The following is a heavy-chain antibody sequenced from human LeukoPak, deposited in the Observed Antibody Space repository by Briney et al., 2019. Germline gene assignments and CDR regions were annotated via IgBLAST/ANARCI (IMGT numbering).Heavy chain of an antibody. CDR1: GGSISSYY. D-gene: IGHD3-10*01. V-gene: IGHV4-4*07. J-gene: IGHJ5*02. CDR3: ARHLWFPPHMVRGTNWFDP. CDR2: IYTSGST. Sequence: SETLSLTCTVSGGSISSYYWSWIRQPAGKGLEWIGRIYTSGSTNYNPSLKSRVTMSVDTSKNQFSLKLSSVTAADTAVYYCARHLWFPPHMVRGTNWFDPWGQGTLVTVSS.